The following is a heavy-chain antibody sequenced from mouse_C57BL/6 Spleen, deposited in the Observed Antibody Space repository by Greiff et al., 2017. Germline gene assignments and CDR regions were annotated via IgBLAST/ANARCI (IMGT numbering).Heavy chain of an antibody. J-gene: IGHJ4*01. Sequence: DVHLVESGGGLVKPGGSLKLSCAASGFTFSNYGMHWVRQAPEKGLEWVAYISSGSSTIYYADTVKGRFTISRDNAKNTLFLQMTSLRSEDTAMYYCARGYYYGSSYVEYYAMDYWGQGTSVTVSS. CDR3: ARGYYYGSSYVEYYAMDY. CDR2: ISSGSSTI. CDR1: GFTFSNYG. V-gene: IGHV5-17*01. D-gene: IGHD1-1*01.